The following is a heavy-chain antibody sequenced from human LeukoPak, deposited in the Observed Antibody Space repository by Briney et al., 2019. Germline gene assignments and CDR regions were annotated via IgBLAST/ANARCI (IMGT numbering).Heavy chain of an antibody. Sequence: PSETLSLTCAVYGGSFSDYFWSWVRQPPGRGLEWIGETNQSGSSTYNPSLKSRVTMSVDTSKNQLSLQMTSVTAADTAVYYCASIHQVRGSHTFDIWGQGTMVTVSS. D-gene: IGHD3-10*01. CDR3: ASIHQVRGSHTFDI. CDR2: TNQSGSS. J-gene: IGHJ3*02. V-gene: IGHV4-34*01. CDR1: GGSFSDYF.